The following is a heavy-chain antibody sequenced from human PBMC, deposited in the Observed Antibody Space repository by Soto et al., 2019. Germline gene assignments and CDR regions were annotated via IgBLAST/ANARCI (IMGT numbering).Heavy chain of an antibody. D-gene: IGHD6-19*01. CDR3: ARGYGGWYWFDY. J-gene: IGHJ4*02. CDR1: GFTFSSYW. CDR2: INSDDSII. Sequence: EVPLVESGGGLVQPGGSLRLSCTASGFTFSSYWMHWVRQAPGKGLVWVSRINSDDSIINYADSVKGRFTISRDNAKNTVYLQMNSLRAEDTALYYCARGYGGWYWFDYWGQGTLVTVSS. V-gene: IGHV3-74*01.